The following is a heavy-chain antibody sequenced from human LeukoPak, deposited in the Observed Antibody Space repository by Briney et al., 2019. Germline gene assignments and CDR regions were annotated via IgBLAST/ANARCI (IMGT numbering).Heavy chain of an antibody. CDR2: INTDGSST. CDR1: GFTFSSYW. V-gene: IGHV3-74*01. J-gene: IGHJ5*02. D-gene: IGHD1-1*01. CDR3: ARLDVKSDWFDP. Sequence: PGGSLRLSCAASGFTFSSYWMHWVRQAPGKGLVWVSRINTDGSSTNYADSVKGRFTISRDNAKNTLYLQMNSLRAEDTAVYYCARLDVKSDWFDPWGQGTLVTVSP.